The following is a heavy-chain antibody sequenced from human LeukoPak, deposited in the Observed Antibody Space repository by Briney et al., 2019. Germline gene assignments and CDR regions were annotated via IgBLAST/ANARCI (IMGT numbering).Heavy chain of an antibody. Sequence: SVKVSCKASGGTFSSYAISWVRQAPGQGLEWMGRIIPILGIANYAQKFQGRVTITADKSTSTAYMELSSLRSEDTAVYYCATNSKPLYYYDSSGPNGAFDIWGQGTMVTVSS. D-gene: IGHD3-22*01. CDR3: ATNSKPLYYYDSSGPNGAFDI. J-gene: IGHJ3*02. V-gene: IGHV1-69*04. CDR2: IIPILGIA. CDR1: GGTFSSYA.